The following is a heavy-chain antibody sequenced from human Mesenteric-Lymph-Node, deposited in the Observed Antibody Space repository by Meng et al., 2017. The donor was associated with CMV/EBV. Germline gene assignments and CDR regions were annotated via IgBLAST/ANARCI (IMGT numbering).Heavy chain of an antibody. D-gene: IGHD3-10*01. CDR2: IIPILGST. J-gene: IGHJ4*02. Sequence: YVFNWVRHAPGQGLEWVGGIIPILGSTNYAQNFQGRATITADEATSTVYLELSSLTSEDTAVFYCARQNRKYFETGSYYGGYYFDYWGQGTLVTVSS. V-gene: IGHV1-69*01. CDR3: ARQNRKYFETGSYYGGYYFDY. CDR1: YV.